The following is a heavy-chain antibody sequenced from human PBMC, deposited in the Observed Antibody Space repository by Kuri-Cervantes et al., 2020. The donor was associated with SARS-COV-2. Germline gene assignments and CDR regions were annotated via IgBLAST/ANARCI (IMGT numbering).Heavy chain of an antibody. J-gene: IGHJ3*02. V-gene: IGHV4-59*01. CDR1: GGSISSYY. CDR2: IYYSGST. D-gene: IGHD3-3*01. CDR3: AREGITIFRVAPHAFGI. Sequence: GSLRLSCTVSGGSISSYYWSWIRQPPGKGLEWIGYIYYSGSTNYNPSLKSRVTISVDTSKNQFSPKLSSVTAADTAVYYCAREGITIFRVAPHAFGIWGQGTMVTVSS.